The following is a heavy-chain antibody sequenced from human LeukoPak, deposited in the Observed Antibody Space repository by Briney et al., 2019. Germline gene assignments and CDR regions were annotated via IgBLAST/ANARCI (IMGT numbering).Heavy chain of an antibody. CDR1: GYTFIDYY. V-gene: IGHV1-2*02. J-gene: IGHJ5*02. D-gene: IGHD2/OR15-2a*01. CDR2: MNPDSGNV. Sequence: ASVKASCKASGYTFIDYYIHWVRQAPGQGFEWLGWMNPDSGNVHYVEKFQDRVTLTRDTSISTAYMELSSLNFDDTAIYYCAREGFNRVDVNWLDPWGQGTLVTVSS. CDR3: AREGFNRVDVNWLDP.